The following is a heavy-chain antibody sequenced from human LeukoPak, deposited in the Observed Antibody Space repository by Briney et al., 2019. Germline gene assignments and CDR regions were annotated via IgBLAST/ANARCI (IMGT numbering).Heavy chain of an antibody. CDR1: GLTFSNYG. J-gene: IGHJ6*02. V-gene: IGHV3-30*18. Sequence: GGSLRLSCAASGLTFSNYGMHWVRQAPGKGLEWVTVIAYDGSTEYYADFVRGGFTISRENYKHLLFLQMSIMRADDSAVYYCAKDLGGGRRGNYYYYYGMDGWGQGTPV. CDR3: AKDLGGGRRGNYYYYYGMDG. D-gene: IGHD3-16*01. CDR2: IAYDGSTE.